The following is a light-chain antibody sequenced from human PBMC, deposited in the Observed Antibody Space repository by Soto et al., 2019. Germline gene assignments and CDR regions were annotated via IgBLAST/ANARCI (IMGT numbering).Light chain of an antibody. CDR2: GAS. V-gene: IGKV3-20*01. CDR1: QSISGN. CDR3: QQYGYAPWT. J-gene: IGKJ1*01. Sequence: EIVLTQSPATLSVSPGEGATLSCRASQSISGNLAWYQQKPGQAPRLLIYGASSRPTGIPDRFSGSGSGTDFTLTISRLEPEDFAVYYCQQYGYAPWTFGQGTKVDIK.